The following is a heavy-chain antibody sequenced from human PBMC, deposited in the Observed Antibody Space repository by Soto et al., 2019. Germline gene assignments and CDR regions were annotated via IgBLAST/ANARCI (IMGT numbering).Heavy chain of an antibody. CDR2: IIPIFGTA. D-gene: IGHD3-3*01. V-gene: IGHV1-69*13. CDR1: GGTFSSYA. CDR3: ARLRFTDTYYYYGMDV. Sequence: SVKVSCKASGGTFSSYAISWVRQAPGQGLEWMGGIIPIFGTANYAQKFQGRVTITADESTSTAYMELSSLRSEDTAVYYCARLRFTDTYYYYGMDVWGQGTTVTVSS. J-gene: IGHJ6*02.